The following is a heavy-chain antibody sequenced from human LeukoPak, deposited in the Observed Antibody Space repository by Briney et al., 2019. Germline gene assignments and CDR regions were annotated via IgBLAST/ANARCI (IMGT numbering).Heavy chain of an antibody. CDR3: AKDLVSPRRVGSSEKLDY. D-gene: IGHD3-10*01. V-gene: IGHV3-23*01. CDR2: ILSGGETT. J-gene: IGHJ4*02. Sequence: GGSLRLSCAASGFTFSSYAMNWVRQAPGKGLEWVSAILSGGETTSYADSVRGRFTISRDNSKNTLYLEINSLRVEDTAIYYCAKDLVSPRRVGSSEKLDYWGQGILVTVSS. CDR1: GFTFSSYA.